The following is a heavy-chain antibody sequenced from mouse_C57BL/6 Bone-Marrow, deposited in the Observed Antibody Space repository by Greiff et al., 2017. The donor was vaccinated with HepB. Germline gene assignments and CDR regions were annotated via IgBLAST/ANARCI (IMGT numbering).Heavy chain of an antibody. CDR2: IYPRSGNT. CDR1: GYTFTSYG. D-gene: IGHD1-1*01. CDR3: ALLTTVYYFDY. J-gene: IGHJ2*01. Sequence: QVQLKQSGAELARPGASVKLSCKASGYTFTSYGISWVKQRTGQGLEWIGEIYPRSGNTYYNEKFKGKATLTADKSSSTAYMELRSLTSEDSAVYFCALLTTVYYFDYWGQGTTLTVSS. V-gene: IGHV1-81*01.